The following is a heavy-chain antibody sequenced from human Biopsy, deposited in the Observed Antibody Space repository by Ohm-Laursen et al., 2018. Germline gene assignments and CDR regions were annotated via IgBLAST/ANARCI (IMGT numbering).Heavy chain of an antibody. D-gene: IGHD3-16*01. J-gene: IGHJ4*02. CDR3: TRAGGGKIYGL. V-gene: IGHV4-31*03. CDR2: IHYSGNT. Sequence: TLSLTCPVSGVSINIGGYYWTWIRQHPGTGLEWTGYIHYSGNTLYNPSLKSRLTISVDTSRNQFSLKLTSVTAADTALYYCTRAGGGKIYGLWGQGALVTVSS. CDR1: GVSINIGGYY.